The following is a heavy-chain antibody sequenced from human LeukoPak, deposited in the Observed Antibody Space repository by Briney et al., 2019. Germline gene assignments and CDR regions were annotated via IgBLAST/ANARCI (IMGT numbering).Heavy chain of an antibody. CDR2: INHSGST. J-gene: IGHJ3*02. Sequence: SETLSLTCTVSDDSITIYYWSWIRQPPGKGLEWIGEINHSGSTNYNPSLKSRVTISVDTSKNQFSLKLSSVTAADTAVYYCARIPVLLLGAFDIWGQGTMVTVSS. CDR1: DDSITIYY. CDR3: ARIPVLLLGAFDI. V-gene: IGHV4-34*01. D-gene: IGHD2/OR15-2a*01.